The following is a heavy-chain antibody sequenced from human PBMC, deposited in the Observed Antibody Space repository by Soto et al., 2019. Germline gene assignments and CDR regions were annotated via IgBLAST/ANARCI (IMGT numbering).Heavy chain of an antibody. CDR3: VKDQGSYCSSTSCYPHNTYGMDV. J-gene: IGHJ6*02. Sequence: GGSLRLSCSASGFTFSSYAMHWVRQAPGKGLEYVSAISSNGGSTYYADSVKGRFTISRDNSKNALYLQMSSLRAEDTAVYYCVKDQGSYCSSTSCYPHNTYGMDVWGQGTTVTVSS. CDR1: GFTFSSYA. V-gene: IGHV3-64D*06. D-gene: IGHD2-2*01. CDR2: ISSNGGST.